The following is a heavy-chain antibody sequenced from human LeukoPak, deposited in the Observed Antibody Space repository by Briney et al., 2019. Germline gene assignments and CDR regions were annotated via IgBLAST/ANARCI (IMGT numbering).Heavy chain of an antibody. CDR2: IYTSGST. J-gene: IGHJ6*03. CDR1: GGSISSYY. V-gene: IGHV4-4*07. Sequence: SETLSLSCTVSGGSISSYYRSWIRQPAGKGLEWIGRIYTSGSTNYNPSLKSRVTMSVDTSKNQFSLKLSSVTAADTAVYYCARVKLTPYYYYYMDVWGKGTTVTVSS. CDR3: ARVKLTPYYYYYMDV. D-gene: IGHD4-23*01.